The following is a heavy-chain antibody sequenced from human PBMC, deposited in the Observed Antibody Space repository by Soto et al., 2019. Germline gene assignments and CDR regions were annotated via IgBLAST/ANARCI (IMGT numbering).Heavy chain of an antibody. Sequence: EVQLLESGGGLVQPGGSLRLSCVVSGFTFSNYAMSWVRKTPGKGMEGVSGITSDGSTTWYADFVEGRFTISRDNSKNTVYLQLNSPRGEDAAVYFCAKGGSSGWPGGEDFWGQGTMVTVSS. CDR2: ITSDGSTT. V-gene: IGHV3-23*01. J-gene: IGHJ4*02. CDR1: GFTFSNYA. CDR3: AKGGSSGWPGGEDF. D-gene: IGHD6-19*01.